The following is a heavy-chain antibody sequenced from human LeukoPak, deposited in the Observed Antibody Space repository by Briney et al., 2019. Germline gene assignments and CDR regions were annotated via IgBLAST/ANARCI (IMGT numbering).Heavy chain of an antibody. Sequence: GGSLRLSCAASGFTFSSYGMSWVRQAPGKGLEWVSAISGSGGSTYYADSVKGRFTISRDNSKNTLYLQMNSLRAEDTAVYYCASSSGWYLGTYYYYMDVWGKGTTVTISS. D-gene: IGHD6-19*01. CDR1: GFTFSSYG. CDR3: ASSSGWYLGTYYYYMDV. CDR2: ISGSGGST. J-gene: IGHJ6*03. V-gene: IGHV3-23*01.